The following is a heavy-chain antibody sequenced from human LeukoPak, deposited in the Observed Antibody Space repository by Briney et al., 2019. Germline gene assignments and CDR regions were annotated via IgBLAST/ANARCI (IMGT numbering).Heavy chain of an antibody. CDR2: IRSNGEGGTT. CDR1: GFTFSNAW. V-gene: IGHV3-15*01. Sequence: PGGSLRLSCAASGFTFSNAWMSWVRQVPGKGLEWVGRIRSNGEGGTTDYGSPVKGRSTISRDDSKNTLYLQMNSLKTEDTAVYYCTTGLRTVGATRDYWGQGTLVTVSS. D-gene: IGHD1-26*01. J-gene: IGHJ4*02. CDR3: TTGLRTVGATRDY.